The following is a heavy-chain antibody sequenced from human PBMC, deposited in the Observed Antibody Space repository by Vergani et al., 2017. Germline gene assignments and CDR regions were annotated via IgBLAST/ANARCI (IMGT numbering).Heavy chain of an antibody. CDR2: ISGSGVSA. CDR3: TTPTKWELRYYFDY. J-gene: IGHJ4*02. V-gene: IGHV3-23*04. Sequence: VQLVESGGGLVQPGGSLRLTCAASEFTFSNYAMNWVRQAPGKGLEWVSGISGSGVSAYYTDSVKGRFTISRDNSKNMLFLQMNNLRTEDTAVYYCTTPTKWELRYYFDYWGQGTLVTVSS. D-gene: IGHD3-9*01. CDR1: EFTFSNYA.